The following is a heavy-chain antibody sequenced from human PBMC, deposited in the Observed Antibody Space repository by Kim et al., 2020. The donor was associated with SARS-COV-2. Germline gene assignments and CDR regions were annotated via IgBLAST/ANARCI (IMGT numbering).Heavy chain of an antibody. CDR1: GFTFSSYA. J-gene: IGHJ3*02. CDR3: ALIWSGYYDAFDI. D-gene: IGHD3-3*01. CDR2: ISGSGGST. V-gene: IGHV3-23*01. Sequence: GGSLRLSCAASGFTFSSYAMSWVRQAPGKGLEWVSAISGSGGSTYYADSVKGRFTISRDNSKNTLYLQMNSLRAEDTAVYYCALIWSGYYDAFDIWGQGTMVTVSS.